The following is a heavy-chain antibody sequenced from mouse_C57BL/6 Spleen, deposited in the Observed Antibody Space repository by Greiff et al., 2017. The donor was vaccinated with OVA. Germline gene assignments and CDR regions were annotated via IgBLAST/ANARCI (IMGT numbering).Heavy chain of an antibody. CDR2: IDPSDSYT. J-gene: IGHJ3*01. CDR3: ARAHEGGYYY. CDR1: GYTFTSYW. Sequence: VQLQQPGAELVMPGASVKLSCKASGYTFTSYWMHWVKQRPGQGLEWIGEIDPSDSYTNYNQKFKGKSTLTVDKSSSTAYMQLSSLTSEASAVYYCARAHEGGYYYWGQGTLVTVSA. D-gene: IGHD2-3*01. V-gene: IGHV1-69*01.